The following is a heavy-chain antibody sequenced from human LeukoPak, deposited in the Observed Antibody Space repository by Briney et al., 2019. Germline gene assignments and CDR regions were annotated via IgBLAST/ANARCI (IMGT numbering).Heavy chain of an antibody. J-gene: IGHJ3*02. D-gene: IGHD6-13*01. Sequence: GESLKISCKSSGYSFTSYWIAWVRQMPGKGLEWMGILYPGDSDTRYSPSFQGQVTISAHRSITTAYLQWSSLKASDTAMYYCARLYLPYTSAWYGSAFDIWGQGTMVTVSS. CDR2: LYPGDSDT. CDR3: ARLYLPYTSAWYGSAFDI. CDR1: GYSFTSYW. V-gene: IGHV5-51*01.